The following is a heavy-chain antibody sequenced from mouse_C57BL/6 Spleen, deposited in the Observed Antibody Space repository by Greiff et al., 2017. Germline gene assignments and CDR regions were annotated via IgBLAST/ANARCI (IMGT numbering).Heavy chain of an antibody. CDR2: ISSGSSTI. CDR1: GFTFSDYG. J-gene: IGHJ1*03. CDR3: ARSAELDWYFDV. V-gene: IGHV5-17*01. Sequence: EVKVVESGRGLVKPGGSLKLSCAASGFTFSDYGMHWVRQAPEKGLEWVAYISSGSSTIYYADTVKGRFTISRDNAKNTLFLQMTSLRSEDTAMYYCARSAELDWYFDVWGTGTTVTVSS. D-gene: IGHD3-1*01.